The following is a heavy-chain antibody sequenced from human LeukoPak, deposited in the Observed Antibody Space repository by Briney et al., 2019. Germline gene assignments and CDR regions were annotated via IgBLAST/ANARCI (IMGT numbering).Heavy chain of an antibody. D-gene: IGHD6-19*01. CDR1: GLTSTSFA. Sequence: GRSPSPSPAVSGLTSTSFAMSSVRESPGNRLRCGSGVEGVGASIYSADSVKGPFTISRDNSKNTVSLQLNSLRVEDTAVYYCAKGLPYSSGSPYIVDYWGQGTLLTVSS. CDR2: VEGVGASI. V-gene: IGHV3-23*01. J-gene: IGHJ4*02. CDR3: AKGLPYSSGSPYIVDY.